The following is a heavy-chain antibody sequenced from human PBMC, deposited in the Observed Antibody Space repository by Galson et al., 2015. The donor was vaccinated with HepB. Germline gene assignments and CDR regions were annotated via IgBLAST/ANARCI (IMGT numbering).Heavy chain of an antibody. Sequence: SLRLSCAASGFTFKSFSMNWVRQAPGKGLEWVSFIISRSGTIYYADSVKGRFTISRDDAKNSLYLQMNNLRAEDTAVYYCARDMGYYGGDAFDVWGQGTMVTVSS. D-gene: IGHD4-23*01. J-gene: IGHJ3*01. CDR2: IISRSGTI. CDR3: ARDMGYYGGDAFDV. V-gene: IGHV3-48*01. CDR1: GFTFKSFS.